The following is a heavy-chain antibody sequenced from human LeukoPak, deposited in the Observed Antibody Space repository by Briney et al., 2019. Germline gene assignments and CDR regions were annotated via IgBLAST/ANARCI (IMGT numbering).Heavy chain of an antibody. CDR1: GGSFSGYY. J-gene: IGHJ6*03. CDR2: INHSGST. D-gene: IGHD2-2*01. CDR3: ARQAPYCSSTSCYQGYYYMDV. V-gene: IGHV4-34*01. Sequence: SETLSLTCAVYGGSFSGYYWSWIRQPPGKGLEWIGEINHSGSTNYNPSLKSRVTISVDTSKNQFSLKLSSVTAADTAVYYCARQAPYCSSTSCYQGYYYMDVWGKGTTVTVSS.